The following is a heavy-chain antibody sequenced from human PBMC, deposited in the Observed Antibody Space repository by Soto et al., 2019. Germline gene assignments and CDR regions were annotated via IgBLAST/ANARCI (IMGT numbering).Heavy chain of an antibody. CDR1: GFTFDRYA. CDR3: AKPGLVGSYDCLVA. V-gene: IGHV3-23*01. J-gene: IGHJ4*02. Sequence: PGGSLRLSCAASGFTFDRYAMTWVRQAPGKGLEWVSGISGSGGSTYYADSVKGRFTISRDNSKNTLYLQTNSLRGDDTAVYYCAKPGLVGSYDCLVAWGQGTLVTVSS. CDR2: ISGSGGST. D-gene: IGHD1-26*01.